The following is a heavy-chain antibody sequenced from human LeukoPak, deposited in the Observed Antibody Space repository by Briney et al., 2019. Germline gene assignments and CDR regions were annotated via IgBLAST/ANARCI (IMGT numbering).Heavy chain of an antibody. J-gene: IGHJ4*02. V-gene: IGHV5-51*01. CDR3: ARHHASNSWPLWADY. CDR1: GYTFTTYW. D-gene: IGHD6-13*01. CDR2: IYPGDSDN. Sequence: GESLKISCQGAGYTFTTYWIGWVRQLPGKCLGWMWIIYPGDSDNRYSTSFQGQVTISADKSISTAYMQWRSLKASDTAMYYCARHHASNSWPLWADYWGQGSLVTVSS.